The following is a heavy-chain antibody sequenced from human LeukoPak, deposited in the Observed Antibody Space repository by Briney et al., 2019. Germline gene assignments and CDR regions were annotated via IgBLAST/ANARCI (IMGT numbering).Heavy chain of an antibody. J-gene: IGHJ4*02. CDR1: GFTFSSYA. CDR3: AKVGRKYYGSGTQNFDY. D-gene: IGHD3-10*01. Sequence: SGGSLRLSCAASGFTFSSYAMSWVRQAPGKGLEWVSAITGSGGGGSTYYADTVKGLFTMSRDNSKNTLYLQMNSLRAEDTAVYYCAKVGRKYYGSGTQNFDYWGQGTLVTVSS. CDR2: ITGSGGGGST. V-gene: IGHV3-23*01.